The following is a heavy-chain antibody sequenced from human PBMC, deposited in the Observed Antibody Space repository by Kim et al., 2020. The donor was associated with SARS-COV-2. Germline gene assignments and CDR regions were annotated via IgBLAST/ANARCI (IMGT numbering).Heavy chain of an antibody. CDR2: NK. Sequence: NKYYEGAVKGRFTISRSNAKKPIYLQMNGLRAEDTAVYYCVREQLVTLDYWGQGTLVTVSS. CDR3: VREQLVTLDY. D-gene: IGHD6-6*01. V-gene: IGHV3-33*01. J-gene: IGHJ4*02.